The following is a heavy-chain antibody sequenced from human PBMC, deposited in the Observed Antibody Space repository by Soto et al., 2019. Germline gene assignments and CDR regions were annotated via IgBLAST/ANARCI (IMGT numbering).Heavy chain of an antibody. CDR3: ARGSDWTYYFDY. CDR2: INPNSGDT. Sequence: QVQLVQSGAEVKKPGASVKVSCKASGYTFTGYYMHWVRQAPGQGLEWMGWINPNSGDTNYAQKFQGRVTMTRDTSISTAYMELSRLRSDDTAVYYCARGSDWTYYFDYWGQGTLVTVSS. J-gene: IGHJ4*02. CDR1: GYTFTGYY. D-gene: IGHD1-1*01. V-gene: IGHV1-2*02.